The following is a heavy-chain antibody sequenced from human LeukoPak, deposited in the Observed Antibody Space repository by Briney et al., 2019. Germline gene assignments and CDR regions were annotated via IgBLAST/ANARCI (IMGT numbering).Heavy chain of an antibody. J-gene: IGHJ5*02. D-gene: IGHD3-10*01. V-gene: IGHV4-59*08. CDR2: IYYSGST. Sequence: TSETLSLTCTVSGGSISSYYWSWIRQPPGKGLEWIGYIYYSGSTNYNPSLKSRVTISVDTSKNQFSLKLSSVTAADTAVYYCARTGGGYYGSGSYYWFDPWGQGTLVTVSS. CDR1: GGSISSYY. CDR3: ARTGGGYYGSGSYYWFDP.